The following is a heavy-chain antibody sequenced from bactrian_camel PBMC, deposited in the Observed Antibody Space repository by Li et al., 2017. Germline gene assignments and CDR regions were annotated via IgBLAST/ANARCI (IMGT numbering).Heavy chain of an antibody. CDR1: GYTYATYC. CDR2: IGSDGVT. Sequence: HVQLVESGGGSVQAGGSLRLSCVASGYTYATYCMGWFRQSPEKEREGIASIGSDGVTLYRDSVKGRFTISKDKIKNTLYLQMDNLKPKDTAMYYCAAVYVLGENGLDCSSGPSVNEYIYWGQGTQVTVS. D-gene: IGHD3*01. V-gene: IGHV3S55*01. CDR3: AAVYVLGENGLDCSSGPSVNEYIY. J-gene: IGHJ4*01.